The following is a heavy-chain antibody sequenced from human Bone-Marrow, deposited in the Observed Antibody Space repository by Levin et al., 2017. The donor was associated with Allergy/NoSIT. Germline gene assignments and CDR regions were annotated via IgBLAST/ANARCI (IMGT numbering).Heavy chain of an antibody. CDR3: VKDLYSSGHYYPLGFDF. J-gene: IGHJ4*02. D-gene: IGHD3-22*01. CDR2: ISYDGSNK. V-gene: IGHV3-30*18. CDR1: GFTFSDSG. Sequence: GESLKISCAASGFTFSDSGMHWVRQAPGKGLEWVAVISYDGSNKYYADSVKGRFTISRDNSKNTLYLQMNSLRAEDTAVYYCVKDLYSSGHYYPLGFDFWGQGTLVTVSS.